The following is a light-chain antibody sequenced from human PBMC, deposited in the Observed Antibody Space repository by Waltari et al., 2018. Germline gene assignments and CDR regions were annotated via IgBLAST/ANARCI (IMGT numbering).Light chain of an antibody. J-gene: IGLJ1*01. Sequence: WYQQAPGTAPKLLISEVSNRPSGVPDRFSGPKSDNTASLTISGLQAEDEADYYCSSYTSSITYVFGTGTKVTVL. CDR3: SSYTSSITYV. CDR2: EVS. V-gene: IGLV2-18*02.